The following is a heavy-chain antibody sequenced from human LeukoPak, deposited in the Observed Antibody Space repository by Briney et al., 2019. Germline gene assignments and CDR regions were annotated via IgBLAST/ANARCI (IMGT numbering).Heavy chain of an antibody. CDR2: ISSSSSYI. CDR1: GFTFSSYS. Sequence: KTGGSLRLSCAASGFTFSSYSMNWVRQAPGKGLEWVSSISSSSSYIYYADSVKGRFTISRDNAKNSLYLQMNSLRAEDTAVYYCARDIGVATIGNFDYWGQGTLVTVSS. D-gene: IGHD5-12*01. J-gene: IGHJ4*02. CDR3: ARDIGVATIGNFDY. V-gene: IGHV3-21*01.